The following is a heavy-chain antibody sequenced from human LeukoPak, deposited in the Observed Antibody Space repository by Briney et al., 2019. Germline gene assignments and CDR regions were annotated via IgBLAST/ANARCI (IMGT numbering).Heavy chain of an antibody. Sequence: SETLSLTCTVSGDFISTYYWSWIRQPPGKGLEWIGYIFYRGNTNYNPSVKSRITISVDTSKEEFSLKLTSVTAADTAVYYCARHKSASGDFFDPWGQGTLVTVSS. CDR3: ARHKSASGDFFDP. V-gene: IGHV4-59*08. D-gene: IGHD3-10*01. J-gene: IGHJ5*02. CDR2: IFYRGNT. CDR1: GDFISTYY.